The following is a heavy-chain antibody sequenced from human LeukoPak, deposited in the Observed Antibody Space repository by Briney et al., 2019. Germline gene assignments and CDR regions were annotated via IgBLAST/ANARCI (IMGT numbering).Heavy chain of an antibody. CDR1: GGSISSSSYY. V-gene: IGHV4-39*01. Sequence: SETLSLTCTVSGGSISSSSYYWGWIRQPPGKGLEWIGSIYYSGSTYYNPSLKSRVTISVDTSKNQFSLKLSSVTAADTAVYYCARGYSYGYDYCYYYMDVWGKGTTVTVSS. J-gene: IGHJ6*03. D-gene: IGHD5-18*01. CDR3: ARGYSYGYDYCYYYMDV. CDR2: IYYSGST.